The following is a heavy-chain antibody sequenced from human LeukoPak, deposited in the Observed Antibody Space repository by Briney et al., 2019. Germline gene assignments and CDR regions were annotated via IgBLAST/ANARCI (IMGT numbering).Heavy chain of an antibody. D-gene: IGHD2-15*01. CDR2: ISSSSSYI. CDR1: GFTFSSYS. Sequence: GGSLRLSSAASGFTFSSYSMNWVRQAPGKGLERGSSISSSSSYIYYADSVKGRFTISRDNAKNSLYLQMNSLRAEDTAVYYCASRYCSGGSCRVDYWGQGTLVTVSS. V-gene: IGHV3-21*01. J-gene: IGHJ4*02. CDR3: ASRYCSGGSCRVDY.